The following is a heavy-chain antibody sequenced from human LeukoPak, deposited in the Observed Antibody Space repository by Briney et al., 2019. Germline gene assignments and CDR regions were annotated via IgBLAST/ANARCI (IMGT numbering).Heavy chain of an antibody. V-gene: IGHV4-38-2*02. CDR1: GYSIGSGYH. J-gene: IGHJ4*02. D-gene: IGHD2-15*01. Sequence: SETLSLTCTVSGYSIGSGYHWGWVRQPPGKGLEWIGTMSHSGSTYYSPSLKSRLTLSADTSKNQFSLKVNSVTAADTAVYYCVRDEDNSSCDYWGQGILVTVSS. CDR2: MSHSGST. CDR3: VRDEDNSSCDY.